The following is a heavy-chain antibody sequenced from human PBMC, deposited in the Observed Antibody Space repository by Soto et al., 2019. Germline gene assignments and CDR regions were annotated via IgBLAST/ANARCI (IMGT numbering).Heavy chain of an antibody. CDR3: ARVVPGYFDWLSRDGMDV. CDR2: IYYSGST. V-gene: IGHV4-31*03. J-gene: IGHJ6*02. Sequence: SETLSLTCTVSGGSISSGGYYWSWIRQHPGKGLEWIGYIYYSGSTYYNPSLKSRVTISVDTSKNQFSLKLSSVTAADTAVYYCARVVPGYFDWLSRDGMDVWGQGTTVTVSS. D-gene: IGHD3-9*01. CDR1: GGSISSGGYY.